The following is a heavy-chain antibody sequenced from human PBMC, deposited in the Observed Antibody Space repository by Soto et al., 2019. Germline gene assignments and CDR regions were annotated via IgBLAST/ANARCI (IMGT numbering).Heavy chain of an antibody. CDR1: GGSFSGYY. V-gene: IGHV4-34*01. J-gene: IGHJ4*02. CDR3: ARDKITGLLDD. Sequence: SETLSLTCAVYGGSFSGYYWTWIRQPPWTGLEWIGEINHSGSTNYNPSLKSRVTISVDTSKNQFSLKLTSVTAADTAVYYCARDKITGLLDDWGQGTMGTGSS. D-gene: IGHD1-1*01. CDR2: INHSGST.